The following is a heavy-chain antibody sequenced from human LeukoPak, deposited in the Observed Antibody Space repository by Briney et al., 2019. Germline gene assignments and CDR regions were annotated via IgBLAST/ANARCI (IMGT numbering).Heavy chain of an antibody. CDR2: INHSGST. CDR1: GGSFSGYY. Sequence: PSETLSLTCAVYGGSFSGYYWSWIRQPPGKGLEWIGEINHSGSTNYNPSLKSRVTISVDTSKNQFSLKLSSVTAADTAVYYCARGQDDILTAVGPFQHWGQGTLVTVSS. CDR3: ARGQDDILTAVGPFQH. J-gene: IGHJ1*01. D-gene: IGHD3-9*01. V-gene: IGHV4-34*01.